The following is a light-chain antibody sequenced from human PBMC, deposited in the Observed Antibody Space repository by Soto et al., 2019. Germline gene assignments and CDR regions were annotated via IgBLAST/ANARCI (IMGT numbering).Light chain of an antibody. J-gene: IGLJ1*01. Sequence: QAVVTQEPSFSVSPGGTVTITCGLNSGTVSTSNNPSWYQQTPGQTPRTLIYSTNSRSSGVPDRFSGSILGNKAALTITGAQADDESEYYCVLYMGSGIYVFGTGTKVTVL. V-gene: IGLV8-61*01. CDR2: STN. CDR1: SGTVSTSNN. CDR3: VLYMGSGIYV.